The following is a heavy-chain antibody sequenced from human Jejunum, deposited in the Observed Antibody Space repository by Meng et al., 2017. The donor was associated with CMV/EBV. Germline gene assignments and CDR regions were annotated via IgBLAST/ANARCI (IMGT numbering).Heavy chain of an antibody. CDR2: IYNNGNT. D-gene: IGHD3-9*01. CDR3: AGLFQYDILTGSWY. Sequence: QPLGPERGLVKPSQTLSPICSFSGCFGSGDYSWSWIRQSPGKGLEWIGYIYNNGNTDYNPSLKSRVSISVDTSKNEVSLTLRSVTAADTAVYYCAGLFQYDILTGSWYWGQGTMVTVSS. V-gene: IGHV4-30-4*08. J-gene: IGHJ4*02. CDR1: GCFGSGDYS.